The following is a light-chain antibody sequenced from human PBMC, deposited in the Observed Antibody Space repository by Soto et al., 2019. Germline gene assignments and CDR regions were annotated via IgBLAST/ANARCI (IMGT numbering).Light chain of an antibody. J-gene: IGKJ1*01. V-gene: IGKV3-15*01. CDR1: QYINTR. CDR3: QQYNNWPQT. CDR2: GAS. Sequence: EIVFTQSPSTLSSFPGDRVTLSCRASQYINTRLAWYQHRPGQAPRLLIYGASTRATGIPARFSGSGSGTEFTLTISSLQSEDFAVYYCQQYNNWPQTFGQGTKVDIK.